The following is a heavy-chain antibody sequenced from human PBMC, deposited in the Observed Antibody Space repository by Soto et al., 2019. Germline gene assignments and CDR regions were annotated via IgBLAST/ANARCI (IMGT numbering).Heavy chain of an antibody. D-gene: IGHD6-6*01. Sequence: PGESLKISCKGSGYSFPSYWIGWVRQMPGKVLEWMGIIYPGDSDTRYSPSFQGQVTISADKSISTAYLQWTSLKASDTAIYYCSKFKHSTSVRYLQHWGQGTPVTVSS. CDR3: SKFKHSTSVRYLQH. CDR1: GYSFPSYW. CDR2: IYPGDSDT. J-gene: IGHJ1*01. V-gene: IGHV5-51*01.